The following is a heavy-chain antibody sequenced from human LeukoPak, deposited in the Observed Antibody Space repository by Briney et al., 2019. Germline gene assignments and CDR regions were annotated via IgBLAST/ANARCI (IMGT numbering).Heavy chain of an antibody. CDR2: ISGSGGST. J-gene: IGHJ4*02. Sequence: GGSLRLSCAASGFTVSSYAMSWVRQAPGKGLEWGSAISGSGGSTYYADWVKGRVTIARDNAQPSLYLQMNSLTAEDTAVYYCARDLSGIAGYTYGRGIDYWGQGTMVTVSS. CDR3: ARDLSGIAGYTYGRGIDY. CDR1: GFTVSSYA. D-gene: IGHD5-18*01. V-gene: IGHV3-23*01.